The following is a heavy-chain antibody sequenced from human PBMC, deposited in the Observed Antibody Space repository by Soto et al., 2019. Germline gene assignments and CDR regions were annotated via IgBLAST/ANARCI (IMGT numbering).Heavy chain of an antibody. V-gene: IGHV1-18*01. CDR2: ISAYNGNT. D-gene: IGHD2-15*01. J-gene: IGHJ5*02. CDR1: GYTFTSYG. Sequence: ASVKVSCKASGYTFTSYGISWVRQAPGQGLEWMGWISAYNGNTNYAQKLQGRVTMTTDTSTSTAYMELRSLRSDDTAVYSCARDDSGGHRHWFAPWGQETLVTVSS. CDR3: ARDDSGGHRHWFAP.